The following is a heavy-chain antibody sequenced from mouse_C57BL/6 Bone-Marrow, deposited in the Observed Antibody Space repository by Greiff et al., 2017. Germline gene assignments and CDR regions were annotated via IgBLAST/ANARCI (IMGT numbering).Heavy chain of an antibody. J-gene: IGHJ3*01. CDR2: IEPEDGET. CDR1: GFNINDYY. Sequence: VQLQQSGAELVKPGASVKLSCTASGFNINDYYMHWVKQRTERGMEWMGRIEPEDGETKYAPKFQGTATITAATSSNTAYLQLNSLTSADTAVYYCSRYIHYYYGSSYDLFAYWGQGTLVTVSA. D-gene: IGHD1-1*01. CDR3: SRYIHYYYGSSYDLFAY. V-gene: IGHV14-2*01.